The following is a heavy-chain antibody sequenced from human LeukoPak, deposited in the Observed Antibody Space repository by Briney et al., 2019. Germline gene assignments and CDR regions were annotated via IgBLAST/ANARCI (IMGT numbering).Heavy chain of an antibody. CDR2: ISSSSSYI. CDR1: GFTFSSYS. D-gene: IGHD2-21*01. Sequence: GGSLRLSCAASGFTFSSYSMNWVRQAPGKGLEWVSSISSSSSYIYYADSVKGRFTISRDNSKNTLYLQMNSLRAEDTAVYYCAKENRRLLKDFDYWGQGTLVTVSS. J-gene: IGHJ4*02. CDR3: AKENRRLLKDFDY. V-gene: IGHV3-21*01.